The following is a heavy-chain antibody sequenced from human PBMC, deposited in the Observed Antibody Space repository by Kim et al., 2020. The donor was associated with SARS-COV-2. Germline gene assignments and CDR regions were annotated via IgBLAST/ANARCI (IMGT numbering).Heavy chain of an antibody. CDR3: AREFSQYYYDSSGYPYYFDY. CDR1: GFTFSSYG. Sequence: GGSLRLSCAASGFTFSSYGMHWVRQAPGKGLEWVAVIWYDGSNKYYADSVKGRFTISRDNSKNTLYLQMNSLRAEDTAVYYCAREFSQYYYDSSGYPYYFDYWGQGTLVTVSS. V-gene: IGHV3-33*01. CDR2: IWYDGSNK. D-gene: IGHD3-22*01. J-gene: IGHJ4*02.